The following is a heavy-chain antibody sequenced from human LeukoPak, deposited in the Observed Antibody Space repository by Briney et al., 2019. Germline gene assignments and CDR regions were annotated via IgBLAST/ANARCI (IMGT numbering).Heavy chain of an antibody. J-gene: IGHJ5*02. D-gene: IGHD1-26*01. CDR1: GGSISSYY. CDR2: IYTSGST. CDR3: ARDVGGSYYVFNWFDP. Sequence: IPSETLSLTCTVSGGSISSYYWNWIRQPAGKGLEWIGRIYTSGSTNYNPSLKSRVTMSVDTSKNQFSLKLGSVTAADTAVYYCARDVGGSYYVFNWFDPWGQGTLVTVSS. V-gene: IGHV4-4*07.